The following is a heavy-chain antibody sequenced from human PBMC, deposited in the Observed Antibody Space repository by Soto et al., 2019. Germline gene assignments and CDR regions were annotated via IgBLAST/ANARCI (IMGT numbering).Heavy chain of an antibody. Sequence: EVQLLESGGGLAQPGGSLRLSCAVSGITFTNYAMGWVRQAPGKGLEWVSGISGNVGSTTHYADSVKGRFTISRDNSKNMPFLQINSLRAEDTAVYYCAKHRGFVAGPFDSWGQGTLVIVSS. D-gene: IGHD6-19*01. V-gene: IGHV3-23*01. J-gene: IGHJ4*02. CDR3: AKHRGFVAGPFDS. CDR2: ISGNVGSTT. CDR1: GITFTNYA.